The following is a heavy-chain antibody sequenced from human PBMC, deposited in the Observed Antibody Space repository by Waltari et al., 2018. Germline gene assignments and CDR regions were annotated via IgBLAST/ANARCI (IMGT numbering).Heavy chain of an antibody. V-gene: IGHV3-73*02. CDR3: TRPSIRPLWRDY. CDR1: GFTSSGCA. D-gene: IGHD6-6*01. J-gene: IGHJ4*02. Sequence: EVQLVESGGGLVQPGGSMKLSCAASGFTSSGCAMRWVRQAFGKGLEWVGRIRSKANSYATAYAASVKGRFTISRDDSKNTAYLQMNSLKTEDTAVYYCTRPSIRPLWRDYWGQGTLVTVSS. CDR2: IRSKANSYAT.